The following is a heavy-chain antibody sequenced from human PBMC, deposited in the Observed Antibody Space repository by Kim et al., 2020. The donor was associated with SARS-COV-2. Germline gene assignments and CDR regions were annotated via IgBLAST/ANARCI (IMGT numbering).Heavy chain of an antibody. J-gene: IGHJ4*02. D-gene: IGHD2-2*01. Sequence: GGSLRLSCAASGFTFSNYAMHWVRQAPGKGPEWVAVVSKDGNIKYYADSVKGRFTISRDNSKNTLFLQMDSLRPEDTAVYHCAKRVWTSGPNCAWDFYLDDWGQGTLVTVSS. CDR2: VSKDGNIK. CDR3: AKRVWTSGPNCAWDFYLDD. V-gene: IGHV3-30*18. CDR1: GFTFSNYA.